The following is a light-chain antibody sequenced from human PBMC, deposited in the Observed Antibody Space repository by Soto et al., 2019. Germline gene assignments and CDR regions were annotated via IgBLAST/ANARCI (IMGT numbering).Light chain of an antibody. Sequence: DIQMTQSPSSVSASVGDRLTITCRASRDISNSLAWYQQTPGKAPKLLLRGASSLHRGVPSRFSGGGAGSEFTLPFSSLQPEDFATYYCQQTSAFPRTFGQGTKVDVK. CDR2: GAS. V-gene: IGKV1-12*01. J-gene: IGKJ1*01. CDR3: QQTSAFPRT. CDR1: RDISNS.